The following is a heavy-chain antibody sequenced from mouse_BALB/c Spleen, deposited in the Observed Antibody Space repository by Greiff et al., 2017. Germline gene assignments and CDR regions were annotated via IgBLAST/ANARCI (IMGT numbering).Heavy chain of an antibody. Sequence: VKLMESGPGLVQPSQSLSITCTVSGFSLTSYGVHWVRQSPGKGLEWLGVIWSGGSTDYNAAFISRLSISKDNSKSQVFFKMNSLQANDTAIYYCARKSYYYGSSGYAMDYWGQGTSVTVSS. D-gene: IGHD1-1*01. CDR2: IWSGGST. J-gene: IGHJ4*01. CDR1: GFSLTSYG. V-gene: IGHV2-2*02. CDR3: ARKSYYYGSSGYAMDY.